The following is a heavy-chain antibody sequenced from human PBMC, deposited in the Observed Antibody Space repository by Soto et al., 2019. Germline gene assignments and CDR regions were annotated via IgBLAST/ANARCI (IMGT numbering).Heavy chain of an antibody. V-gene: IGHV4-61*01. CDR1: RGSGRSDNYY. J-gene: IGHJ6*02. D-gene: IGHD5-12*01. CDR2: LSNSGNT. CDR3: AREIPRVGYNFGLAAMDV. Sequence: QVQLQESGPGLVKPSETLSLTCAVSRGSGRSDNYYWSWSRQTPGKGLEGIGFLSNSGNTKYNPSLKTRLTISLHTSSHPVSLELTSVNAADTAADYCAREIPRVGYNFGLAAMDVCGQGTTVSVSS.